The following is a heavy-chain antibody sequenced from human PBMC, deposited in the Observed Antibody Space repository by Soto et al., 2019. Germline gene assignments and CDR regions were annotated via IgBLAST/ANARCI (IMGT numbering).Heavy chain of an antibody. CDR1: GGSFSGYY. CDR2: INHSGST. CDR3: ARGPGFIYDFWSGYYRNWFDP. J-gene: IGHJ5*02. V-gene: IGHV4-34*01. Sequence: PSETLSLTCAVYGGSFSGYYWSLIRQPPRKGLEWIGEINHSGSTNYNPSLKSRVTISVDTSKNQFSLKLSSVTAADTAVYYCARGPGFIYDFWSGYYRNWFDPWGQGTMVTVSS. D-gene: IGHD3-3*01.